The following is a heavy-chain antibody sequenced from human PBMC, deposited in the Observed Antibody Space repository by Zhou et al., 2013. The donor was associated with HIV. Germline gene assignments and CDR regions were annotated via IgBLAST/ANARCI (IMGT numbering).Heavy chain of an antibody. J-gene: IGHJ3*02. CDR3: ASDRVLQQPLENALAI. V-gene: IGHV1-24*01. D-gene: IGHD1-1*01. CDR2: FDPENRDT. Sequence: QVQLVQSGAEVRKPGASVKVSCKVSGFSISELSIHWVRQAPGSGLEWVGRFDPENRDTTYAQRFQGRIIMTGETSIDTAYIEVISLRSDDTAVYYCASDRVLQQPLENALAIWGQGTLVSVSS. CDR1: GFSISELS.